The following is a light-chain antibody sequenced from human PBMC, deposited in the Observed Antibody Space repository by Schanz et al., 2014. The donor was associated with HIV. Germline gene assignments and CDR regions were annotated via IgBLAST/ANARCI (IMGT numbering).Light chain of an antibody. J-gene: IGLJ3*02. CDR2: ANN. CDR1: SSNVGSNT. Sequence: QSVLTQPPSASGTPGQRVTISCSGSSSNVGSNTVNWYQHLPGTAPKLLMYANNQRASGVPDRFSGSGSGTSASLAITGLRSEDEAHYYCATWDDSLNGWVFGGGTKLTVL. V-gene: IGLV1-44*01. CDR3: ATWDDSLNGWV.